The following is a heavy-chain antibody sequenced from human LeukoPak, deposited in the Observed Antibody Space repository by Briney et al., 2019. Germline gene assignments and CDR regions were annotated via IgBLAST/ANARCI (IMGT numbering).Heavy chain of an antibody. CDR2: INPDSGGT. CDR1: GYTFTAYY. Sequence: GASVKVSCKASGYTFTAYYIHWVRQAPGQGLEWMGWINPDSGGTNYAQKFQGRVTMTRDTSISTAYMELSGLRSDDTAMYYCARDLQSGGFDAFDIXGQGTMVTVSX. CDR3: ARDLQSGGFDAFDI. V-gene: IGHV1-2*02. D-gene: IGHD1-26*01. J-gene: IGHJ3*02.